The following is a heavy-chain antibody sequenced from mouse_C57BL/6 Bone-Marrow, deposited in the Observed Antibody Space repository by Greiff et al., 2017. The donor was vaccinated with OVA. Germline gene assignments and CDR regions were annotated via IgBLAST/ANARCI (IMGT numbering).Heavy chain of an antibody. Sequence: QVQPQQPGAELVKPGASVKLSCKASGYTFTSYWMHWVKQRPGQGLEWIGMIHPNSGSTNYNEKFKSKATLTVDKSSSTAYMQLSSLTSEDSAVYYCAREDGGNYFDVWGTGTTVTVSS. CDR3: AREDGGNYFDV. J-gene: IGHJ1*03. V-gene: IGHV1-64*01. D-gene: IGHD1-1*01. CDR1: GYTFTSYW. CDR2: IHPNSGST.